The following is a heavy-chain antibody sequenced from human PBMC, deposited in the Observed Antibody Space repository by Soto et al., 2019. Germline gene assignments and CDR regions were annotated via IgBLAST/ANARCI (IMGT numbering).Heavy chain of an antibody. CDR2: ISAYNGNT. CDR3: ARLFWSGYDSPGGYKYYYYMDG. Sequence: ASVKVSCKASGYTFTSYGISWVRQAPGQGLEWMGWISAYNGNTNYAQKLQGRVTMTTDTSTSTAYMELRSLRSDDTAVYYCARLFWSGYDSPGGYKYYYYMDGWGKRTKVTVSS. CDR1: GYTFTSYG. D-gene: IGHD3-3*01. J-gene: IGHJ6*03. V-gene: IGHV1-18*01.